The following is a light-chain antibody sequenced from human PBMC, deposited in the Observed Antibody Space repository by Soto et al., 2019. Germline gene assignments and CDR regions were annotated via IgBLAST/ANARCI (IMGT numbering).Light chain of an antibody. J-gene: IGLJ1*01. CDR3: SSYTSSITLYV. CDR1: RSDVGGYNY. CDR2: DVS. Sequence: QSALTQPASVSGSPGQSVTITCTGTRSDVGGYNYVSWYQQHPGKAPKLMIYDVSNRPSGVSNRFSGSKSGNTASLTISGLQAEDEADYYCSSYTSSITLYVFGTRTKLTVL. V-gene: IGLV2-14*01.